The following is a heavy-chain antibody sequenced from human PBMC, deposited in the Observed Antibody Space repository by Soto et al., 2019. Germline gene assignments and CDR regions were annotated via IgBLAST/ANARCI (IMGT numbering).Heavy chain of an antibody. CDR1: GYTFTGYY. CDR2: INPNSGGT. V-gene: IGHV1-2*04. J-gene: IGHJ5*02. CDR3: GKGMEEYFGVPGALGGFDP. Sequence: QVQLVQSGAEVKKPGASVKVSCKASGYTFTGYYMHWVRQAPGQGLEWMGWINPNSGGTNYAQKFPGWGTKTRGPSIQTALKGLGRVGIDGTAGVFRGKGMEEYFGVPGALGGFDPWGQGTL. D-gene: IGHD3-3*01.